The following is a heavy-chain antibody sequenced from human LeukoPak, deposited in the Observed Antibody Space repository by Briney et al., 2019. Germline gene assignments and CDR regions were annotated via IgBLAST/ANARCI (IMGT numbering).Heavy chain of an antibody. CDR2: ISSSGRTI. Sequence: GGSLRLSCAASGFTFSSYEFNWVRQAPGKGLEWVSYISSSGRTIYYADSVKGRFTISRDNAKNSLYLQMNSLRDEDTAVYYCATDHYYDSSGYYFRAFDIWGQGTMVTVPS. D-gene: IGHD3-22*01. V-gene: IGHV3-48*03. CDR3: ATDHYYDSSGYYFRAFDI. J-gene: IGHJ3*02. CDR1: GFTFSSYE.